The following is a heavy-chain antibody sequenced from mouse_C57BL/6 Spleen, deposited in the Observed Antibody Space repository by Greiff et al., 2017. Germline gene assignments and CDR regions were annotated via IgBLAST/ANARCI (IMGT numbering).Heavy chain of an antibody. Sequence: VQLKESGAELVRPGASVKLSCTASGFNIKDSYMHWVKQRPEQGLEWIGRIDPEDGDTEYAPKFPGKATMTADPSSNTAYLQLSSLTSEDTAVYYCTLYYYGSSPFDYWGQGTTLTVSS. CDR2: IDPEDGDT. V-gene: IGHV14-1*01. D-gene: IGHD1-1*01. CDR1: GFNIKDSY. CDR3: TLYYYGSSPFDY. J-gene: IGHJ2*01.